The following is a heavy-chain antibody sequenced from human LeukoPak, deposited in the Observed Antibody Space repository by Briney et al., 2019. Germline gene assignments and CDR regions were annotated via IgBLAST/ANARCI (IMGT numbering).Heavy chain of an antibody. D-gene: IGHD2-21*02. J-gene: IGHJ3*01. Sequence: GATVKISCKVSGYTFTDFYIHWVQEAPGKGLEWMGLVDPEVAETTYAQKFRGRVAITADTSTDTAYLELNSLRSEDTAVYYCATTQLRDDFKGYALDVWGQGTRVTVSA. CDR3: ATTQLRDDFKGYALDV. V-gene: IGHV1-69-2*01. CDR1: GYTFTDFY. CDR2: VDPEVAET.